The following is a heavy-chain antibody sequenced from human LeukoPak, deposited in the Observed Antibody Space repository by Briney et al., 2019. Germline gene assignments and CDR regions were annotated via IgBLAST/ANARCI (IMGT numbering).Heavy chain of an antibody. CDR2: ISAYNGNT. CDR1: GYTFSSYT. Sequence: ASVKVSCKASGYTFSSYTISGVRQAPGQGLEWMGGISAYNGNTNYAQKFQGRVTMTTDTSTTTAYMELRSLRSDDTAVYYCARDLSGYYFDYWGQGTLVTVSS. D-gene: IGHD3-10*01. J-gene: IGHJ4*02. V-gene: IGHV1-18*04. CDR3: ARDLSGYYFDY.